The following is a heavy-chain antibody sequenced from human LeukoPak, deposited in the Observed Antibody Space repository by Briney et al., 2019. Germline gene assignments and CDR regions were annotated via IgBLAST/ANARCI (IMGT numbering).Heavy chain of an antibody. V-gene: IGHV4-59*01. D-gene: IGHD6-19*01. CDR3: ARTRDTSVWYGNWFDP. CDR2: IFYDGTT. Sequence: PWETLSLTCTVSGGSISSYFWSWIRQPPGKGLEWIGYIFYDGTTNYTPSLESRVTISMDTSKNQFSLKLTSVIAADTAIYYCARTRDTSVWYGNWFDPWGQGTLVTVSS. CDR1: GGSISSYF. J-gene: IGHJ5*02.